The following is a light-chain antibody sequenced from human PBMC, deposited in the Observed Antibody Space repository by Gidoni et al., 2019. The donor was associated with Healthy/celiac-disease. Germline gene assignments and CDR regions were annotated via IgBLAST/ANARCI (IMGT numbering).Light chain of an antibody. CDR2: DDS. CDR1: HIGSKR. V-gene: IGLV3-21*02. CDR3: QVWDSSSDHPFYV. J-gene: IGLJ1*01. Sequence: SYVLTQPPSGSVAPGQTARITCGGNHIGSKRVHWYQQKPGPAPVLVVYDDSDRPSGIPERFSGSNSGNTATLTISRVEAGDEADYYCQVWDSSSDHPFYVFGTGTKVTVL.